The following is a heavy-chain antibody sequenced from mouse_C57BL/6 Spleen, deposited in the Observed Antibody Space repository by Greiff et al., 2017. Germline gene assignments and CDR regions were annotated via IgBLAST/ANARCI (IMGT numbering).Heavy chain of an antibody. CDR1: GFTFSDYG. V-gene: IGHV5-17*01. Sequence: VQLKESGGGLVKPGGSLKLSCAASGFTFSDYGMHWVRQAPEKGLEWVAYISSGSSTIYYADTVKGRFTISRDNAKNTLFLQLTSLRSENTAMYYCARGGYFGYWGQGTTLTVSS. J-gene: IGHJ2*01. CDR2: ISSGSSTI. CDR3: ARGGYFGY.